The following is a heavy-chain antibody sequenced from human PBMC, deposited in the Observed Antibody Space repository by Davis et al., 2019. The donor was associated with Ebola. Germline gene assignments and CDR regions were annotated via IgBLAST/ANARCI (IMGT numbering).Heavy chain of an antibody. CDR1: GYSFTSYW. CDR3: ARLANYYDSSGYYDRRDYYYYYGMDV. D-gene: IGHD3-22*01. J-gene: IGHJ6*02. CDR2: IYPGDSDT. Sequence: GESLKISCNGSGYSFTSYWIGWVRQLPGKGLEWMGIIYPGDSDTRYSPSFQGQVTISADKSISTAYLQWSSLKASDTAMYYCARLANYYDSSGYYDRRDYYYYYGMDVWGQGTTVTVSS. V-gene: IGHV5-51*01.